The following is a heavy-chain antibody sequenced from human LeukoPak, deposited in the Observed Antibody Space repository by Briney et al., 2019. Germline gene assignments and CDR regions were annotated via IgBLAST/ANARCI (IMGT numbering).Heavy chain of an antibody. J-gene: IGHJ3*02. CDR3: ASRRSYTPAPDAFDI. CDR1: GGSISSYY. V-gene: IGHV4-39*01. D-gene: IGHD1-26*01. Sequence: KTSETLSLTCTVSGGSISSYYWGWTRQPPGKGLEWIGSIYYSGSTYYNPSLKSRVTISVDTSKNQFSLKLSSVTAADTAVYYCASRRSYTPAPDAFDIWGQGTMVTVSS. CDR2: IYYSGST.